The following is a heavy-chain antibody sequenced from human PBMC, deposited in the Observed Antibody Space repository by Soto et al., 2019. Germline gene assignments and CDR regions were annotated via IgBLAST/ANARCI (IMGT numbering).Heavy chain of an antibody. CDR2: INHSGST. J-gene: IGHJ6*03. D-gene: IGHD6-6*01. CDR3: ARAGYSSSSGYYYYYMDV. Sequence: SETLSLTCAVYGGSFSGYYWSWIRQPPGKGLEWIGEINHSGSTNYNPSLKSRVTISVDTSKNHFSLKLSSVTAADTAVYYCARAGYSSSSGYYYYYMDVWGKGTTVTVSS. V-gene: IGHV4-34*01. CDR1: GGSFSGYY.